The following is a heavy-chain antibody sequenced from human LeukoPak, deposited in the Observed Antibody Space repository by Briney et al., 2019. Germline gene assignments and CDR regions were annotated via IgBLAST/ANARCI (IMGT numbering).Heavy chain of an antibody. CDR1: GFTFSSYA. Sequence: GGSLRLSCAASGFTFSSYAMHWVRQAPGKGLEWVAVISYDGSNRYYADSVKGRFTISRDNSKNTLYLQMNSLRAGDTAVYYCARPRIGYSSSSPLDYWGQGTLVTVSS. V-gene: IGHV3-30-3*01. J-gene: IGHJ4*02. CDR2: ISYDGSNR. CDR3: ARPRIGYSSSSPLDY. D-gene: IGHD6-6*01.